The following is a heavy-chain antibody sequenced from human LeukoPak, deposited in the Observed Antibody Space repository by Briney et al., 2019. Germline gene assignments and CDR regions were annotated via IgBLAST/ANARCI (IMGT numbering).Heavy chain of an antibody. D-gene: IGHD5-24*01. CDR2: IYTSGST. CDR1: GVSISGYY. CDR3: ARGRDGYKDFDY. J-gene: IGHJ4*02. V-gene: IGHV4-4*07. Sequence: SETLSLTCTVSGVSISGYYWSWLRQPAGKGLEWVGRIYTSGSTNYNPSLKSRVTMSVDTSKNQFSLKLSSVTAADTAVYYCARGRDGYKDFDYWGRGTLVTVSS.